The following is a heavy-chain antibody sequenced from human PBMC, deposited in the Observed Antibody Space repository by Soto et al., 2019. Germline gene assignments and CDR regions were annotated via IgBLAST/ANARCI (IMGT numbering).Heavy chain of an antibody. CDR1: GFTFSSYG. J-gene: IGHJ4*02. D-gene: IGHD3-22*01. CDR3: AKDRTTGIVFSHDLDY. CDR2: ISYDGSNK. V-gene: IGHV3-30*18. Sequence: QVQLVESGGGVVQPGRSLRLSCAASGFTFSSYGMHWVRQVPGKGLEWVAVISYDGSNKYYADSVKGRFTISRDNSKNTLYLQMNSLRAADTAVYYCAKDRTTGIVFSHDLDYWGQGTLVTVSS.